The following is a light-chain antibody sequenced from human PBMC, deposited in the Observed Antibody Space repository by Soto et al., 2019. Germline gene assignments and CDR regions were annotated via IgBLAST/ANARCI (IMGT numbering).Light chain of an antibody. CDR1: QGISSW. CDR3: QQANSFPIT. CDR2: AAS. V-gene: IGKV1D-12*01. Sequence: SRRPNSHTSLSASVAYRVTITCRASQGISSWLGWYQQKAGKAPKLLIYAASSLQSGVPSRFSGSGSGTDFTLTISSLQPEDFATYYCQQANSFPITFGQGTRLEIK. J-gene: IGKJ5*01.